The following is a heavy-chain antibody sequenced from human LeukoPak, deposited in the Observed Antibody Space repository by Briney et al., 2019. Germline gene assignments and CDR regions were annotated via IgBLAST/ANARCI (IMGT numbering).Heavy chain of an antibody. J-gene: IGHJ6*03. CDR3: DGSVGYYYGSRSCYHMYV. V-gene: IGHV3-48*01. Sequence: GASLKLSCTASGFTFSTYSMNWVRQAPGQGLEWVSLISSSSSPTYYADYVKGRFTISRDDSKSSVYMEMSSLRSDDTAVYYCDGSVGYYYGSRSCYHMYVWGKGTTVTVSS. CDR2: ISSSSSPT. D-gene: IGHD3-10*01. CDR1: GFTFSTYS.